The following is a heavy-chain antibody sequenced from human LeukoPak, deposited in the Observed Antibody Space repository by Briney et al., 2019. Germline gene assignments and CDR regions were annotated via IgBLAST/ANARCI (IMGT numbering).Heavy chain of an antibody. J-gene: IGHJ6*03. CDR2: IYTSGST. CDR3: RGSGSPSYYYYYMDV. D-gene: IGHD3-10*01. Sequence: PSETLSLTCTVSGGSISSGIYYWSWIRQPAGKGLEWIGRIYTSGSTNYNPSLKSRVTISVDTSKNQFSLKLSSVTAADTAVYYCRGSGSPSYYYYYMDVWGKGTTVTVSS. CDR1: GGSISSGIYY. V-gene: IGHV4-61*02.